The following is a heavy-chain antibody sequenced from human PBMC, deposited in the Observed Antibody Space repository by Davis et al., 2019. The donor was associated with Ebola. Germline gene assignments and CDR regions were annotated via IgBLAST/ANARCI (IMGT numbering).Heavy chain of an antibody. D-gene: IGHD3-9*01. CDR3: ARDAFSLSRYDTEDH. CDR2: ISGSATST. Sequence: SLKISCAASGFTFYRYGMNWVRQAPGKGLEWVSYISGSATSTFYADSVKGRFTISRDNARDSLYLQMDSMRVEDTAIYYCARDAFSLSRYDTEDHWGQGTLVTVSS. J-gene: IGHJ4*02. V-gene: IGHV3-48*03. CDR1: GFTFYRYG.